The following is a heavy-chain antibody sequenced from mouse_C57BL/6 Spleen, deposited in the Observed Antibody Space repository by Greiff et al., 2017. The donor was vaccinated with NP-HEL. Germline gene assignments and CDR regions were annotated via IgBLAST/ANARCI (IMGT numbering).Heavy chain of an antibody. D-gene: IGHD2-5*01. J-gene: IGHJ4*01. CDR1: GYTFTSYW. V-gene: IGHV1-64*01. CDR3: ARRDYSNPYAMDY. CDR2: IYPNSGST. Sequence: VQLQQPGAELVKPGASVKLSCKASGYTFTSYWMPWVTQRPGQGLEWIGMIYPNSGSTNYNEKFKSKTTLTVDKSSSTAYMQLSSLTSEDSAVYYCARRDYSNPYAMDYWGQGTSVTVSS.